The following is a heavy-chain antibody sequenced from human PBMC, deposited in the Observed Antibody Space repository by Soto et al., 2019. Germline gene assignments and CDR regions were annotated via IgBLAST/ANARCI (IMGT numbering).Heavy chain of an antibody. CDR1: GGSISSGGYY. D-gene: IGHD1-7*01. CDR2: IYYSGST. Sequence: SETLSLTCTVSGGSISSGGYYWSWIRQHPGKGLEWIGYIYYSGSTYYNPSLKSRVTISVDTSKNQFSLKLSSVTAADTAVYYCATNYAGDFDYWGQGXLVTVSS. CDR3: ATNYAGDFDY. J-gene: IGHJ4*02. V-gene: IGHV4-31*03.